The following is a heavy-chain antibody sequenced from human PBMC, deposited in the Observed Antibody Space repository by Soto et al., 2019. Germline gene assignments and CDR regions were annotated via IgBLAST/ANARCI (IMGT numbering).Heavy chain of an antibody. CDR1: GYTFTRFG. CDR3: AEDFGAGGQLVGGFDY. J-gene: IGHJ4*02. V-gene: IGHV1-18*01. CDR2: ISGHNGNT. D-gene: IGHD6-6*01. Sequence: QVQLVQSGTEVKKPGASVKVSCKASGYTFTRFGINWVRQAPGQGLEWMGWISGHNGNTHSAQNFQGRVTVTTDTATSTVYMEMGRLRSGDTAVYFRAEDFGAGGQLVGGFDYWGQGTLVTVSS.